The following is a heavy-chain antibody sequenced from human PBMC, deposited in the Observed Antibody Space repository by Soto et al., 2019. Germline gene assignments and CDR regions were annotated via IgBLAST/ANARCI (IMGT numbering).Heavy chain of an antibody. J-gene: IGHJ5*02. D-gene: IGHD3-3*01. CDR3: ASGREYYDFWSGYVNNWFDP. CDR2: ISSSSSYI. V-gene: IGHV3-21*01. Sequence: LRLSCAASGFTISSYSMNWVRQAPGKGLEWVSSISSSSSYIYYADSVKGRFTISRDNAKNSLYLQMNSLRAEDTAVYYCASGREYYDFWSGYVNNWFDPWGQGTLVTVSS. CDR1: GFTISSYS.